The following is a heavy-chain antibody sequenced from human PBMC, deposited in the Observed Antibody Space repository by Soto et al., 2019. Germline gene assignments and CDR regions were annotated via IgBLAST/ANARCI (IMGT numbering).Heavy chain of an antibody. CDR1: GYTFTSYG. D-gene: IGHD6-19*01. V-gene: IGHV1-18*01. Sequence: QVQLVQSGAEVKKPGASVKVSCKASGYTFTSYGISWVRQAPGQGLEWMGWISAYNGNTNYAQKLQGRVTMTTDTPTXTXAMELRSLRSDDTAVYYCARDQQWLVIIPHFSCFDYWGQGTLVTVSS. J-gene: IGHJ4*02. CDR2: ISAYNGNT. CDR3: ARDQQWLVIIPHFSCFDY.